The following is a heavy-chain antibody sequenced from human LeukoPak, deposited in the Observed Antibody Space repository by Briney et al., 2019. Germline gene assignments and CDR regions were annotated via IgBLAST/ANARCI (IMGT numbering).Heavy chain of an antibody. CDR2: IIPIFGTA. V-gene: IGHV1-69*13. D-gene: IGHD3-3*01. CDR3: ASNYDFWSGYYRTLYYYYYGMDV. CDR1: GGTFSSYA. J-gene: IGHJ6*02. Sequence: SVKVSCKASGGTFSSYAISWVRQAPGQGLEWMGGIIPIFGTANYAQKFQGRVTITADEFTSTAYMELSSLRSEDTAVYYCASNYDFWSGYYRTLYYYYYGMDVWGQGTTVTVSS.